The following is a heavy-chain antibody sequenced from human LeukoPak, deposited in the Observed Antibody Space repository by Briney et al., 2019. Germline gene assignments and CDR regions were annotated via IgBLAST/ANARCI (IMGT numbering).Heavy chain of an antibody. Sequence: SETLSLTCTVSGVSISSSNSYWGWIRQPPGKGLEWIGSIYYSGNTYYNASLKSQVSISIDTSKNQFSLRLTSVTAADTAVYYCARESMGCSGGSCQRVGYYYYYYMDVWGKGTTVTVSS. V-gene: IGHV4-39*02. CDR3: ARESMGCSGGSCQRVGYYYYYYMDV. CDR1: GVSISSSNSY. J-gene: IGHJ6*03. D-gene: IGHD2-15*01. CDR2: IYYSGNT.